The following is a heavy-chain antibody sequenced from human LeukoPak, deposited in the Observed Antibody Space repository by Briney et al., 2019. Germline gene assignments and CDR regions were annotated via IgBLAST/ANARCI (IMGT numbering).Heavy chain of an antibody. V-gene: IGHV3-30-3*01. CDR3: VRGSRLSPD. CDR2: ISYDGSNK. J-gene: IGHJ4*02. CDR1: GFTFSSYA. Sequence: PGRSLRLSCAASGFTFSSYAMHWVRQAPGKGLEWVAVISYDGSNKYYADSVKGRFTISRDNAKNSLHLQMNSLRAADTAVYYCVRGSRLSPDRGQGTLVTVSS. D-gene: IGHD1-14*01.